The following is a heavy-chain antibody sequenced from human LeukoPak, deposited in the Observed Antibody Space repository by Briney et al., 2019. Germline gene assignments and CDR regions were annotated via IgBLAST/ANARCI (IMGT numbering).Heavy chain of an antibody. Sequence: GTSLRLSCVASGFTLSSCGMHWVRQAPGKGLEWVAVITYDGITTYSDDSVKGRLTISRDTSKSTLHLQMNNLRPEDTAVYFCVKEQGSGYYRTADYWGQGTLVTVSS. CDR2: ITYDGITT. J-gene: IGHJ4*02. D-gene: IGHD3-10*01. V-gene: IGHV3-30*18. CDR1: GFTLSSCG. CDR3: VKEQGSGYYRTADY.